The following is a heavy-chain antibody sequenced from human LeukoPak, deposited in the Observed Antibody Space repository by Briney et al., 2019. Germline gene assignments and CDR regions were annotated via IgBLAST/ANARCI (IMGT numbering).Heavy chain of an antibody. CDR1: GLPFSSYS. J-gene: IGHJ4*02. V-gene: IGHV3-21*01. Sequence: GGSLRLSCSASGLPFSSYSMNWVRQAPGKGLEWVSSISSSRSYIYYAGSVKGRFTISRDNAKNSLHLQLNSLSAQDAAVYYCARDIPTYSSSWPIDYWGEGTLVTVSS. D-gene: IGHD6-13*01. CDR3: ARDIPTYSSSWPIDY. CDR2: ISSSRSYI.